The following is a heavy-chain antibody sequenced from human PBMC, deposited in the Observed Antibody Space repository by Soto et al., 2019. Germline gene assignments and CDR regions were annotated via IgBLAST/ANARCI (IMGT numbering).Heavy chain of an antibody. D-gene: IGHD2-8*01. CDR1: GYTFTSYG. CDR3: ARDDVGYCSNGVCYTKPLDY. V-gene: IGHV1-18*01. CDR2: ISTYIGNT. Sequence: QVQLVQSGAEVKKPGASVKVSCKASGYTFTSYGISWVRQAPGQGLEWMGWISTYIGNTHYAQKFQGRVTMTTDTSTTTAYLELRSLRFDDTAVYYCARDDVGYCSNGVCYTKPLDYWGQGALVTVSS. J-gene: IGHJ4*02.